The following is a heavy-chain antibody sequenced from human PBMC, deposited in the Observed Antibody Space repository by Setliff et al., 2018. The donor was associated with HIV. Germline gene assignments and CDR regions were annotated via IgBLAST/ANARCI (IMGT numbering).Heavy chain of an antibody. D-gene: IGHD3-10*01. J-gene: IGHJ4*02. CDR2: ISHSGST. V-gene: IGHV4-38-2*02. CDR1: GDSITRGYY. Sequence: LSLTCTVSGDSITRGYYWGWIRQPPGKGLEWIGCISHSGSTYYNPSLKSRLILSIDTSAGRFSLKLKSVAATDTAVYYCSRQGYLGSGNPIPFDYWGPGTLVTVSS. CDR3: SRQGYLGSGNPIPFDY.